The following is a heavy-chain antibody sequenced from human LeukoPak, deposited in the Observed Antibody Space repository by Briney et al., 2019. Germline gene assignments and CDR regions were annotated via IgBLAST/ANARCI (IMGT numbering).Heavy chain of an antibody. CDR1: GYSFTSYW. Sequence: GESLKISCKGSGYSFTSYWIGWVRQMPGKGLEWMGIIYPGDSDTRYSPSFQGQVTISADKSISTAYLQWSSLKASDTAMYYCASYYRSSTSCYDYWGQGTLVTVSS. CDR2: IYPGDSDT. CDR3: ASYYRSSTSCYDY. D-gene: IGHD2-2*01. V-gene: IGHV5-51*01. J-gene: IGHJ4*02.